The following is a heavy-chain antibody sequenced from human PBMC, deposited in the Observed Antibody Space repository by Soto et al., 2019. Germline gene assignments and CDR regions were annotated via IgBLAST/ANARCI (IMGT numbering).Heavy chain of an antibody. J-gene: IGHJ4*02. CDR2: ISFDGKNR. CDR3: AKMGGVVGGSEQPFFEY. Sequence: QVQLVESGGGVVQPGKSLRLSCAASGFIFSNYGMHWVRQAPGKGLEWVALISFDGKNRNYADSVKGRFTIYRDNPKNTLYLEMNSLRPEATAFYYCAKMGGVVGGSEQPFFEYLGQGTLVTVSS. V-gene: IGHV3-30*18. D-gene: IGHD2-15*01. CDR1: GFIFSNYG.